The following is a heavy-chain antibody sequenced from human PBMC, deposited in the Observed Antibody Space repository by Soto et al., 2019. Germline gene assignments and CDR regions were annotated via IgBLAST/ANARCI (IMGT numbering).Heavy chain of an antibody. CDR2: IKSKTDGGTT. D-gene: IGHD2-15*01. V-gene: IGHV3-15*01. CDR1: GFTFSNAW. J-gene: IGHJ5*02. CDR3: TTTHYSEAGVIDP. Sequence: GGSLRLSCAASGFTFSNAWMSWVRQAPGKGLEWVGRIKSKTDGGTTDYAAPVKGRLTISRDDSKNTLYLQMNSLKTEDTAVYYCTTTHYSEAGVIDPWGQGTLVTVSS.